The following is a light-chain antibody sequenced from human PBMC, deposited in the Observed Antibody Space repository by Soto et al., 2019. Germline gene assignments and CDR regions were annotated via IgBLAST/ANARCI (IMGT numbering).Light chain of an antibody. CDR3: QSYDSSLSGYV. V-gene: IGLV1-40*01. J-gene: IGLJ1*01. CDR2: ANT. Sequence: SVLTQPPSVSGAPGERVTISCTGSSSNFGAGYDVHWYQQLPGTAPNLLIYANTNRPSGVPDRFSGSKSGTSASLAITGLQSEDEADYYCQSYDSSLSGYVFGTGTKVTVL. CDR1: SSNFGAGYD.